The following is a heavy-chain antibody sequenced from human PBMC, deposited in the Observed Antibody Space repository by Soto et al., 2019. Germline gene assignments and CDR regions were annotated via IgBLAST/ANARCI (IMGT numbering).Heavy chain of an antibody. Sequence: PAGSLRVYCPGSRFNFLRSGNNLLRRAAANALGWFSYIRSGGTTIFYADSVRGRVTVSRDNGQNSLFLQMNSLRVDDTGVYYCATLEGSFSDHSYNMDVWGLGT. CDR3: ATLEGSFSDHSYNMDV. CDR1: RFNFLRSG. J-gene: IGHJ6*02. CDR2: IRSGGTTI. V-gene: IGHV3-48*03. D-gene: IGHD1-26*01.